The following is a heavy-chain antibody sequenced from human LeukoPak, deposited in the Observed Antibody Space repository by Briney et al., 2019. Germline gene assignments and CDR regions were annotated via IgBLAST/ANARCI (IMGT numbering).Heavy chain of an antibody. Sequence: GGSLRLSCAASGFTFSSYWMHWVRQAPGKGLVWVSRINSDGSSRSYADSVKGRFTISRDNAKNTLYLQMNSLRAEDTAVYYCAVLFGVVIPTDYWGQGTLVTVSS. CDR3: AVLFGVVIPTDY. V-gene: IGHV3-74*01. J-gene: IGHJ4*02. D-gene: IGHD3-3*01. CDR2: INSDGSSR. CDR1: GFTFSSYW.